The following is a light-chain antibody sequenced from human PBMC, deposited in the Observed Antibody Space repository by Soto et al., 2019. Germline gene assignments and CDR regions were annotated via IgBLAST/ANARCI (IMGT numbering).Light chain of an antibody. CDR2: DTS. CDR1: QSLSGW. CDR3: QQYNSYPLT. V-gene: IGKV1-5*01. Sequence: DIQMTQSPSTLSASVGDRVTITFRASQSLSGWLAWYQQKPGKAPKLLIYDTSSLKSGVPSRFSGSGSGTEFSLSISSLQPDDFATYYCQQYNSYPLTFGGGTKVDIK. J-gene: IGKJ4*01.